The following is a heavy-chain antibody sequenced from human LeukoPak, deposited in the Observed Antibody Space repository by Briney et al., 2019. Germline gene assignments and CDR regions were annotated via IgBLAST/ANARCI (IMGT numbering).Heavy chain of an antibody. Sequence: GASVKVSCKASGYTFTSYYMHWVRQAPGQGLEWMGIINPSGGSTSYAQKFQGRVTMARGTSTSTVYMELSSLRSEDTAVYYCARVPDYYDSSGYPDYWGQGTLVTVSS. CDR3: ARVPDYYDSSGYPDY. CDR1: GYTFTSYY. CDR2: INPSGGST. D-gene: IGHD3-22*01. V-gene: IGHV1-46*01. J-gene: IGHJ4*02.